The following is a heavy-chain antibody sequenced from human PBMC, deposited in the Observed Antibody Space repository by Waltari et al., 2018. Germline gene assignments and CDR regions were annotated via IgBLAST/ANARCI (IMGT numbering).Heavy chain of an antibody. CDR3: AKEIYRIGRPCFDY. V-gene: IGHV3-23*01. Sequence: QLLESGGGWRQAGGSLRLSCAASGFTFSNYAMSWVRQAPGKGAELGSGITSGGGDTYYTDSVRGRFTISRDNSKNTVYLQMNSLRHEDTAVYYCAKEIYRIGRPCFDYWGQGVRVTVSS. CDR1: GFTFSNYA. J-gene: IGHJ4*02. D-gene: IGHD6-19*01. CDR2: ITSGGGDT.